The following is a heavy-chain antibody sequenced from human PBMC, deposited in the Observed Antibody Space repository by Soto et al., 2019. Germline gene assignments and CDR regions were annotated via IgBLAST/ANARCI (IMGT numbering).Heavy chain of an antibody. CDR2: MNPNSGNT. CDR3: SRDGSYGQDPRFDY. D-gene: IGHD1-26*01. Sequence: QVQLVQSGAEVKKPGASVKVSCKASGYTFTSYDINWLRQATGQGLEWMGWMNPNSGNTGYAQKFQGRVTMTRNTSKSTAYMELSSLRSEETAVYYCSRDGSYGQDPRFDYWGQGTLVTVSS. J-gene: IGHJ4*02. CDR1: GYTFTSYD. V-gene: IGHV1-8*01.